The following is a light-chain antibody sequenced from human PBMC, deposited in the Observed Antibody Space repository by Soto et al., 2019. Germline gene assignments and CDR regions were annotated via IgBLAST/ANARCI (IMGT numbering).Light chain of an antibody. CDR3: QQSYTTPRT. J-gene: IGKJ1*01. V-gene: IGKV1-39*01. Sequence: DIPMTQSPSSLSASVGDRVSVTCRASQSISTFLNWYQQRPGEAPTLLIYAASSLQSGVPSRVSGSGSGADFTLTIGSLQPEDFATYYCQQSYTTPRTFGQGTKVEVK. CDR1: QSISTF. CDR2: AAS.